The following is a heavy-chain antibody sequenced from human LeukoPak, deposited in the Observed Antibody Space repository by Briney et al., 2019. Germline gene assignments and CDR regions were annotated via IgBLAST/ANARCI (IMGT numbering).Heavy chain of an antibody. D-gene: IGHD3-3*01. CDR2: ISSSSSYI. CDR3: ARDPSYDFWSGYSGFTFDY. J-gene: IGHJ4*02. CDR1: GFTFSSYS. Sequence: GGSLRLSCAASGFTFSSYSMNWVRQAPGKGLEWVSSISSSSSYIYYADSVKGRFTISRDNAKNSLYLQMNSLRAEDTAVYYCARDPSYDFWSGYSGFTFDYWGQGTPVTVSS. V-gene: IGHV3-21*01.